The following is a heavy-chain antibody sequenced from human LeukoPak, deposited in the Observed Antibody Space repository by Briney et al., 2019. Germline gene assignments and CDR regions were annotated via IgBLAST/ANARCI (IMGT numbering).Heavy chain of an antibody. CDR2: ISNSGSTI. V-gene: IGHV3-11*01. CDR1: GFTFSDYY. CDR3: ARAGIAAAGTRIGYYYGMDV. D-gene: IGHD6-13*01. J-gene: IGHJ6*02. Sequence: PGRSLRPSCAASGFTFSDYYMSWIRQAPGKGLEWVSYISNSGSTIYYADSVKGRFAISRDSAKNSLFLQMNGLRAEDTAVYYCARAGIAAAGTRIGYYYGMDVWGQGTTVTVSS.